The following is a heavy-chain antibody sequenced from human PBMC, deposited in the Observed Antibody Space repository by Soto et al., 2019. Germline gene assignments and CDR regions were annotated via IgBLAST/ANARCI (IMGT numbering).Heavy chain of an antibody. J-gene: IGHJ6*02. V-gene: IGHV4-59*01. CDR1: GRCISSSY. D-gene: IGHD2-21*02. CDR3: ARDLWGYCGTDCYPLDV. Sequence: SEALSLTCTVSGRCISSSYWSGIRKPPRKGLEWIGYMYNTGSTIYNPSLKSRVTISVDTSKNQFSLKLNSVTAADTAVYYCARDLWGYCGTDCYPLDVWGQGTTVTVS. CDR2: MYNTGST.